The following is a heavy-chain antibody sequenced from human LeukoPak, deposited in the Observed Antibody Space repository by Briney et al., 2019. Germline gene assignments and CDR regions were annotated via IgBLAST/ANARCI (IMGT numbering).Heavy chain of an antibody. J-gene: IGHJ4*02. CDR2: ISSSSSYI. CDR1: GFTFSSYS. CDR3: AREGIQLWPDY. V-gene: IGHV3-21*01. D-gene: IGHD5-18*01. Sequence: GGSLRLSCAASGFTFSSYSMNWVRQAPGKGLEWVSSISSSSSYIYYADSVKGRFTISRDNAKNSLYPQMNSLRAEDTAVYYCAREGIQLWPDYWGQGTLVTVSS.